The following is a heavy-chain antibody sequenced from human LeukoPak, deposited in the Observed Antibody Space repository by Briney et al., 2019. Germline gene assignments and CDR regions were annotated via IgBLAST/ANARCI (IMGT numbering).Heavy chain of an antibody. CDR2: IIPIFGTA. Sequence: SVKVSCKASGGTFSSYAISWVRQAPGQGLEWMGGIIPIFGTANYAQKFQGRFTITADESTSTAYMELSSLRSEDTAVYYCASTVVPAKDGAFDIWGQGTMVTVSS. V-gene: IGHV1-69*01. D-gene: IGHD2-2*01. CDR1: GGTFSSYA. J-gene: IGHJ3*02. CDR3: ASTVVPAKDGAFDI.